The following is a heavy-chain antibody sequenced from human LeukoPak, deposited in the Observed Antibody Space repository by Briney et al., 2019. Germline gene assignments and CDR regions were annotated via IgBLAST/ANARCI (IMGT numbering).Heavy chain of an antibody. CDR3: ARDSPSVY. Sequence: PGGSLRLSCAASGFTVSSNYMSWVRQAPGKGLEWVSVIYSGGSTYYADSVKGRFTISRDNAKNSLYLQMNSLRAEDTAVYYCARDSPSVYWGQGTLVTVSS. V-gene: IGHV3-53*01. CDR2: IYSGGST. J-gene: IGHJ4*02. CDR1: GFTVSSNY. D-gene: IGHD3-3*01.